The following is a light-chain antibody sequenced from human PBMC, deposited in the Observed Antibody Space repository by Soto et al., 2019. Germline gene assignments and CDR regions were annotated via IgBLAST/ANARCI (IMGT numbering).Light chain of an antibody. Sequence: DIPMTQSPSTLSASVGDRVTITCRASQSISSWLAWYQQKPGKAPNLLIYKASSLESGVPSRFGGSGSGTEFTLTISSLQPDDFANYYCQQYNSYPWTFGQGTKVEIK. J-gene: IGKJ1*01. CDR3: QQYNSYPWT. CDR2: KAS. CDR1: QSISSW. V-gene: IGKV1-5*03.